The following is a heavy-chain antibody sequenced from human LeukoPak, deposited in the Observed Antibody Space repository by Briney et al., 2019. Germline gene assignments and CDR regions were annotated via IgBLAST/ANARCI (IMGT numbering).Heavy chain of an antibody. J-gene: IGHJ4*02. CDR3: AKVVSGSYSGGSYYFDY. CDR2: ISGSGGST. D-gene: IGHD1-26*01. V-gene: IGHV3-23*01. CDR1: GFTFSSYA. Sequence: GGSLRLSCAASGFTFSSYAMSWVRQAPGKGLEWVSAISGSGGSTYYADSVKGRFTISRDNSKNTLYLQMNSLRAEDTAVYYCAKVVSGSYSGGSYYFDYWGQGTLVTVSS.